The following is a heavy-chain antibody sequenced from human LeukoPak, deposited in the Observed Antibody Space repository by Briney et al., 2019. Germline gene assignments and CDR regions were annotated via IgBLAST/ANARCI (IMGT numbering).Heavy chain of an antibody. CDR2: IYSDGGT. D-gene: IGHD3-22*01. J-gene: IGHJ4*02. CDR3: ARSRGNIYYYDSSGDQLYFDY. V-gene: IGHV3-53*01. CDR1: VFTVSNDF. Sequence: GGSLRLSCAASVFTVSNDFMSWVRQAPGKGLEWVSLIYSDGGTYYADSVKGRFTISRDSSRNTLYLQMNSLRAEDTAVYYCARSRGNIYYYDSSGDQLYFDYWGQGTLVTVSS.